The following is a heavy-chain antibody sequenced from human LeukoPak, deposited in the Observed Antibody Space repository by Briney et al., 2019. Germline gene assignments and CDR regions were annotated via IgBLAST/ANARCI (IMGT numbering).Heavy chain of an antibody. J-gene: IGHJ4*02. V-gene: IGHV1-69*13. CDR3: ARATYYYDSSGYKDEYYFDY. CDR1: GGTFSSYA. Sequence: SVKVSCKASGGTFSSYAISWVRQAPGQGLEWMGGIIPIFGTANYAQKFQGRVTITADESTSTAYMELSSLRSEDTAVYYCARATYYYDSSGYKDEYYFDYWGQGTLVTVSS. D-gene: IGHD3-22*01. CDR2: IIPIFGTA.